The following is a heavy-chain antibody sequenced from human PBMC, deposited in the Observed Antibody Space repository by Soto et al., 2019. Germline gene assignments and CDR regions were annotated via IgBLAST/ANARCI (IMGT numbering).Heavy chain of an antibody. Sequence: TLSLTCTVSGSDITTYYWSWLRQSPGKGLEWIGHIYDTGSTTYNPSLKSRVTISVDTSNKQFSLRLTSVTAADTAVYYCATRSSSGWYDYGMDVWGQGTTVTVSS. D-gene: IGHD6-19*01. CDR3: ATRSSSGWYDYGMDV. J-gene: IGHJ6*02. CDR2: IYDTGST. CDR1: GSDITTYY. V-gene: IGHV4-59*01.